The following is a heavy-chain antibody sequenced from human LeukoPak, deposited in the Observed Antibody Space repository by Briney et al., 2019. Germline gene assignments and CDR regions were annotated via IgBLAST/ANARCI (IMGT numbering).Heavy chain of an antibody. CDR2: ISDYNDKT. J-gene: IGHJ4*02. V-gene: IGHV1-18*01. CDR3: ARGRLGFCSGGSCSDFDY. Sequence: GASVKVSCKTSGYTFTSYGISWVRQAPGQGLEWMGWISDYNDKTNYAQKFQGRVTMTTDTSTSTAYMEVRSLRSDDTAVYYCARGRLGFCSGGSCSDFDYWGQGTLVTVSS. D-gene: IGHD2-15*01. CDR1: GYTFTSYG.